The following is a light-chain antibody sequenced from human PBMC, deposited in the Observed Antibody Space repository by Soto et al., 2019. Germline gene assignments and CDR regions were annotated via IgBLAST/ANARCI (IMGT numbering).Light chain of an antibody. CDR1: SSNVGNYDL. J-gene: IGLJ3*02. V-gene: IGLV2-23*02. CDR2: EVN. Sequence: QSALTQAASVSGSPGQSITISCTGTSSNVGNYDLVSWYQQHPGKAPKLMIYEVNNRPSGVSNRFSGSKSGNTASLTISGLQAEDEADYYCCSYAGSSTLVFGGGTELTVL. CDR3: CSYAGSSTLV.